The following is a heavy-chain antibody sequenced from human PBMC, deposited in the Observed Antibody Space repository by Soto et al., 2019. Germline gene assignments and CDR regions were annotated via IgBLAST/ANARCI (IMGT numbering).Heavy chain of an antibody. CDR2: INAGNGNT. CDR1: VYAFTSYA. J-gene: IGHJ6*02. V-gene: IGHV1-3*01. Sequence: KVSRKGSVYAFTSYAVRWVRHAPGQRLGWMGWINAGNGNTKYSQKFQGRATIIADDSTTTAYLELSSLRSEDTAIYFCASVEAVAVIYKHHGLDFRGQGTAVTGSS. CDR3: ASVEAVAVIYKHHGLDF. D-gene: IGHD6-19*01.